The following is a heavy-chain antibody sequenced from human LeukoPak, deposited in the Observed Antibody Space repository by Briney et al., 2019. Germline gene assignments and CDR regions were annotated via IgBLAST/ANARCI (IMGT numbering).Heavy chain of an antibody. V-gene: IGHV3-15*01. CDR3: TTEIYPRYYDSLVDY. CDR2: IKSKTDGGTT. Sequence: PGGSLRLSCAASGFTFSNAWMSWVRQAPGKGLEWVGRIKSKTDGGTTDYAAPVKGRFTISRDDSKNTLYLQMNSLKTEDTAVYYCTTEIYPRYYDSLVDYWGQGTLVTVSS. CDR1: GFTFSNAW. D-gene: IGHD3-22*01. J-gene: IGHJ4*02.